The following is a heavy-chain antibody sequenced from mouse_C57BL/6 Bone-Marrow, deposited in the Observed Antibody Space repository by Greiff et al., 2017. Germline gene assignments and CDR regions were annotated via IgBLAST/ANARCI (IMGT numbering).Heavy chain of an antibody. CDR1: GYTFTTYP. D-gene: IGHD2-4*01. Sequence: VQLQQSGAELVKPGASVKMSCKASGYTFTTYPIEWMQQTHGKSLEWIGNFHPYNDDTKYNEKFKGKATLTVEKSSSTVYLELSRLSSDDSSVYYCARGVNYGGYYLDYWGKGTTLIVSS. CDR2: FHPYNDDT. J-gene: IGHJ2*01. CDR3: ARGVNYGGYYLDY. V-gene: IGHV1-47*01.